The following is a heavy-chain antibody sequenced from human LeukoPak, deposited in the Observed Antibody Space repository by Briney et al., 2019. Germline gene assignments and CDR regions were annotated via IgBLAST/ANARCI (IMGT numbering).Heavy chain of an antibody. CDR3: ARIDTVTTTSFDY. CDR2: IYYSGST. V-gene: IGHV4-39*01. J-gene: IGHJ4*02. Sequence: SETLSLTCTVSGGSISSSSYYWGWIRQPPGKGLEWIGSIYYSGSTYYNPSLKSRVTISVDTSKNQFSLKLSSVTAADTAVYYCARIDTVTTTSFDYWGQGTLSPSPQ. D-gene: IGHD4-17*01. CDR1: GGSISSSSYY.